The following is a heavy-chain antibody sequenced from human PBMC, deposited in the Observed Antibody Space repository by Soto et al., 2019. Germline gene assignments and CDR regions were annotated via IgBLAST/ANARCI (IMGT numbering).Heavy chain of an antibody. D-gene: IGHD5-18*01. CDR2: INHSGST. Sequence: SETLSLTCAVYGGSFSGYYWRWIRQPPGKGLEWIGEINHSGSTNYNPCLKSRVTISVDTSKNQFSLKLSSVTAADTAVYECARAVRGYNTNCYYYYGMDVWGQGTTVT. CDR1: GGSFSGYY. V-gene: IGHV4-34*01. J-gene: IGHJ6*02. CDR3: ARAVRGYNTNCYYYYGMDV.